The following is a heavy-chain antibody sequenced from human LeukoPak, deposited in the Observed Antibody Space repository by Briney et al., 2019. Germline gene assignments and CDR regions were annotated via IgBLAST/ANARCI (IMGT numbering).Heavy chain of an antibody. D-gene: IGHD6-13*01. CDR1: GGSFSGYY. CDR2: INHSGST. CDR3: ARASAYSSSWAYFDY. V-gene: IGHV4-34*01. Sequence: SETLSLTCAVYGGSFSGYYWSWIRQPPGKGLEWIGEINHSGSTNYNPSLKGRVTISVDTSKNQFSLKLSSVTAADTAVYYCARASAYSSSWAYFDYWGQGTLVTVSS. J-gene: IGHJ4*02.